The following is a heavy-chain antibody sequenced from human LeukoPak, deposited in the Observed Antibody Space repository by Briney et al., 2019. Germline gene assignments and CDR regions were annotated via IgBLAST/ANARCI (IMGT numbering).Heavy chain of an antibody. Sequence: SETLSLTCAVSGGSISSGGYSWSWIRQPPGKGLEWIGYIYHSGSTYYNPSLKSPFTISVDRSKNQFSLKLTSVTAADTAVYYCARGAHEFYSDSSAYSSRLWFDYWGQGTLVIVSS. V-gene: IGHV4-30-2*01. CDR3: ARGAHEFYSDSSAYSSRLWFDY. J-gene: IGHJ4*02. D-gene: IGHD3-22*01. CDR1: GGSISSGGYS. CDR2: IYHSGST.